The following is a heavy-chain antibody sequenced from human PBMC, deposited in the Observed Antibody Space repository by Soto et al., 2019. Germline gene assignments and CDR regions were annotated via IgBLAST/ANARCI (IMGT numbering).Heavy chain of an antibody. J-gene: IGHJ4*02. CDR3: ARDHTLVDTAGGGLDY. V-gene: IGHV3-48*02. D-gene: IGHD5-18*01. Sequence: EVQLVESGGGLVQPGGSLRLSCAASGFTFSSYSMNWVRQAPGKGLEWVSYISSSSSTIYYADTVKGRFTISRDNAKKSLYLQMNSLIDEDTAVYYCARDHTLVDTAGGGLDYWGQGTLVTVSS. CDR2: ISSSSSTI. CDR1: GFTFSSYS.